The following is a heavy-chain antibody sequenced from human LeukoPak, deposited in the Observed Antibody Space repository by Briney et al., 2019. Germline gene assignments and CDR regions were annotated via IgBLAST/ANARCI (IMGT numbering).Heavy chain of an antibody. D-gene: IGHD4-17*01. CDR1: GFTFSSYA. Sequence: GGSLRLSCAASGFTFSSYAMSWVRQAPGKGLEWVSAISGSGGSTYYADSVKGRFTISRDNSKNTLYLQMNSLRAEDTAVYYCAKDRSTTVTIVLDNYFDYWGQGTLVTVSS. CDR2: ISGSGGST. CDR3: AKDRSTTVTIVLDNYFDY. J-gene: IGHJ4*02. V-gene: IGHV3-23*01.